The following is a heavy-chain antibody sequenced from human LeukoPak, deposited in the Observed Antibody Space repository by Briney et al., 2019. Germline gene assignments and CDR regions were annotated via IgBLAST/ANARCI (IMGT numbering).Heavy chain of an antibody. D-gene: IGHD4-17*01. J-gene: IGHJ4*01. V-gene: IGHV3-74*01. CDR3: ARGYYGDTHFDY. Sequence: GGSLRLSCAASGFTFSDSWMHWVRQPPGKGLVGVSRINTDGSDTTYADSVKGRFTISRDNAKSTLYLQMHSLRAEDTAVYYCARGYYGDTHFDYWGQGILVTVSS. CDR2: INTDGSDT. CDR1: GFTFSDSW.